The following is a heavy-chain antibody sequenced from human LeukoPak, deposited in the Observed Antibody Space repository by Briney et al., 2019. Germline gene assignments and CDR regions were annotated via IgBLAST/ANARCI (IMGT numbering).Heavy chain of an antibody. D-gene: IGHD3-22*01. Sequence: ASVKVSCKASGFTFTSYGISWVRQAPGQGLERMGWISAYNGNTNYAQKLQGRVTMTTDTSTSTAYMELRSLRSDDTAVYYCARGVHYYDSSGYYFDYWGQGTLVTVSS. CDR1: GFTFTSYG. V-gene: IGHV1-18*01. CDR3: ARGVHYYDSSGYYFDY. CDR2: ISAYNGNT. J-gene: IGHJ4*02.